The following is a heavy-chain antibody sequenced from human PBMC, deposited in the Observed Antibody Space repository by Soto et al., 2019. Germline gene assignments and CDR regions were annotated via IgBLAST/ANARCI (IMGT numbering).Heavy chain of an antibody. Sequence: GGSLRLSCAASGFTFTRYSMNWVRQAPGKGLEWVSSISSTTNYIYYGDSMKGRFTISRDNAKNSLYLEMNSLRAEDTAVYYCARESEDLTSNFDYWGQGTLVTVSP. CDR3: ARESEDLTSNFDY. V-gene: IGHV3-21*06. CDR1: GFTFTRYS. J-gene: IGHJ4*02. CDR2: ISSTTNYI.